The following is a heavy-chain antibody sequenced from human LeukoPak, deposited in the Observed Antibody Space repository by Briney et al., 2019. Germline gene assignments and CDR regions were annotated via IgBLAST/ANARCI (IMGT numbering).Heavy chain of an antibody. J-gene: IGHJ6*04. CDR1: GLTFSSYE. D-gene: IGHD3-10*02. Sequence: PGGSLRLSCAASGLTFSSYEMNWVRQAPGRGLEWVSYISSSGSTIYYADSVKGRFTISRDNTKNSLYLQMNSLRAEDTAVYYCAELGITRVGGVWGKGTTVTISS. CDR2: ISSSGSTI. CDR3: AELGITRVGGV. V-gene: IGHV3-48*03.